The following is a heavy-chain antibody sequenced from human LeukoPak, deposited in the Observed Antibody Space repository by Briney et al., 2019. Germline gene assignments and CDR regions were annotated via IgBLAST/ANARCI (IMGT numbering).Heavy chain of an antibody. Sequence: GASVKVSCKASGGTFSSYAISWVRQAPGQGLEWMGGIIPIFGTANYAQKFQGRVTITADESTSTAYMELSSLRSEDTAVYYCARDDGYGPNPRFDYWGQGTLVTVSS. V-gene: IGHV1-69*13. D-gene: IGHD5-24*01. CDR3: ARDDGYGPNPRFDY. CDR1: GGTFSSYA. J-gene: IGHJ4*02. CDR2: IIPIFGTA.